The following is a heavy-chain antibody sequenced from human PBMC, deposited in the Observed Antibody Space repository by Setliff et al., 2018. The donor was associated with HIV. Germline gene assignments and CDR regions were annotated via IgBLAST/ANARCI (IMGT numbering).Heavy chain of an antibody. CDR2: ISTNGDST. CDR3: ASSDGSGTLRISRY. J-gene: IGHJ4*02. D-gene: IGHD3-10*01. CDR1: GFSFSTYA. V-gene: IGHV3-64*02. Sequence: PGGSLRLSCAASGFSFSTYAMHWVRQAPGKGLEYLSAISTNGDSTYYADSVKGRFTNSRDNSKNTLYLQMGSLRTEDMAMYYCASSDGSGTLRISRYWGQGTLVTVSS.